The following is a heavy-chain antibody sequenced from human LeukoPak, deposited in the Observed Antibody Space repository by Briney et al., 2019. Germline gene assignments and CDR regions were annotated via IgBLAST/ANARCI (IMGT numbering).Heavy chain of an antibody. J-gene: IGHJ4*02. CDR2: ISGSGGST. CDR1: GFTFSSYS. V-gene: IGHV3-23*01. Sequence: GGSLRLSCAASGFTFSSYSMNWVRQAPGKGLEWVSAISGSGGSTYYADSVKGRFTISRDNSKNTLYLQMNSLRAEDTAVYYCAKGRIQLWPPHFDYWGQGTLVTVSS. CDR3: AKGRIQLWPPHFDY. D-gene: IGHD5-18*01.